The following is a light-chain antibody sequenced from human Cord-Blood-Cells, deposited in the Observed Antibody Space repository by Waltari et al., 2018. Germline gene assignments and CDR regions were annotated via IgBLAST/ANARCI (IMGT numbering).Light chain of an antibody. J-gene: IGKJ2*01. CDR2: GVS. Sequence: EIVMTQSPATLSVFPGERATLSCRASQSVSSNLAWYQQKPGQAPRLLIYGVSTRATGIPARFSGSGSGTEFTLTISSLQSEDFAVYYCQQYNNWPPYTFGQGTKLEIK. CDR1: QSVSSN. V-gene: IGKV3-15*01. CDR3: QQYNNWPPYT.